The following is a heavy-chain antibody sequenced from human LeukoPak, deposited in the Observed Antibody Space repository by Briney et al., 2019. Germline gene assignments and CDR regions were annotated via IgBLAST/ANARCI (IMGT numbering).Heavy chain of an antibody. CDR3: ARRLVVSGAHTFDI. D-gene: IGHD2-2*01. V-gene: IGHV4-59*08. J-gene: IGHJ3*02. CDR1: GASVSSFY. CDR2: IYNRGST. Sequence: PSETLSLACTVSGASVSSFYWSWIRQPPGRGLGGIGYIYNRGSTNYNPSLKSRVTMSVDTSKNQTSPKLSSVTAAETAVYYCARRLVVSGAHTFDIWGQGTMVTVSS.